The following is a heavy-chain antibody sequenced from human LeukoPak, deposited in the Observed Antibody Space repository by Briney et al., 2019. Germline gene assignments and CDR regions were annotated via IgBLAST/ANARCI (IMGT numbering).Heavy chain of an antibody. Sequence: GGSLRLSCAASGFTFSSYGMHWVRQAPGKGLEWVAFIRYDGSNKYYADSVKGRFTISRDNSKNTLYLQMNSLRAEDSAVYCCAKGQKYYYDSSGYYYFDYWGQGTLVTVSS. CDR3: AKGQKYYYDSSGYYYFDY. D-gene: IGHD3-22*01. CDR1: GFTFSSYG. J-gene: IGHJ4*02. V-gene: IGHV3-30*02. CDR2: IRYDGSNK.